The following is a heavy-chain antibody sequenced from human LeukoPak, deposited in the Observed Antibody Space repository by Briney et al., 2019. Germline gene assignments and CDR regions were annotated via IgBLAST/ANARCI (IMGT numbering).Heavy chain of an antibody. CDR3: ARGGYDDILTGYYNEAWFDP. D-gene: IGHD3-9*01. Sequence: SETLSLTCTVSGGSISSGGYYWSWIRQPPGKGLEWIGYIYHSGSTYYNPSLKSRVTISVDRSKNQFSLKLSSVTAADAAVYYCARGGYDDILTGYYNEAWFDPWGQGTLVTVSS. CDR1: GGSISSGGYY. CDR2: IYHSGST. J-gene: IGHJ5*02. V-gene: IGHV4-30-2*01.